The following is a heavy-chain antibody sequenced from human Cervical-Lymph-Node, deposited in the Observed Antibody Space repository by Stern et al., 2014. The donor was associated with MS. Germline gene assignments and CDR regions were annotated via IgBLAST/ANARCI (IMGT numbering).Heavy chain of an antibody. Sequence: EVQLVESGGGLVQPGGSLRLSCAASGFIFRSYTMTWVRPAPGKGLEWVSIISGSGHKTNYADSLKGRFTISRDNSNNTLFLQMNSLRVDDTAIYYCARDTTDFDSWGQGTLVTVSS. V-gene: IGHV3-23*04. CDR3: ARDTTDFDS. D-gene: IGHD1-1*01. CDR1: GFIFRSYT. CDR2: ISGSGHKT. J-gene: IGHJ4*02.